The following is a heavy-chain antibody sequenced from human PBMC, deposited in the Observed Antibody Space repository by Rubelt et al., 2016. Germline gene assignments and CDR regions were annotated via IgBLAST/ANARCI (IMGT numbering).Heavy chain of an antibody. V-gene: IGHV3-74*01. CDR2: ISSDGRST. D-gene: IGHD1/OR15-1a*01. J-gene: IGHJ4*02. CDR1: GFTFSSYS. Sequence: EVQLVESGGGLVQPGGSLRLSCAASGFTFSSYSMNWVRQAPGKGLEWVSRISSDGRSTSYADSVKGRFTISRDNAKSTLYLQMNSLRAEDAAVYWCAREGSRNNFFLDYWGQGALVTVSS. CDR3: AREGSRNNFFLDY.